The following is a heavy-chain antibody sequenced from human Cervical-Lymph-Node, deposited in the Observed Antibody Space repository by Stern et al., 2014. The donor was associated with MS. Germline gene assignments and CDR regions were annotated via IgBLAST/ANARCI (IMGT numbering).Heavy chain of an antibody. CDR3: ASKVVAATNQGTAQDYYGMDV. CDR2: INAGNGNT. D-gene: IGHD2-15*01. V-gene: IGHV1-3*01. CDR1: GYTFTSYA. J-gene: IGHJ6*02. Sequence: QVQLVQSGAEVKKPGASVKVSCKASGYTFTSYAMHWVRQAPGQRLEWMGWINAGNGNTKYSQKFQGRVTITRDTSASTAYMELSSLRSEDTAVYYCASKVVAATNQGTAQDYYGMDVWGQGTTVTVSS.